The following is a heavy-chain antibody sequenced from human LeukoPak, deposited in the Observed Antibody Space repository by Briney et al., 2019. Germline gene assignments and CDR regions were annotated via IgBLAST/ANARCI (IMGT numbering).Heavy chain of an antibody. Sequence: GRSLRLSCAASGFTFDDYAMHWVRQAPGKGLEWVSGISWNSGSIGYADSVKGRFTISRDNAKNSLYLQMNSLRAEDTALYYCARDGGMSVATINGPDYWGQGTLVTVSS. V-gene: IGHV3-9*01. J-gene: IGHJ4*02. D-gene: IGHD5-24*01. CDR3: ARDGGMSVATINGPDY. CDR2: ISWNSGSI. CDR1: GFTFDDYA.